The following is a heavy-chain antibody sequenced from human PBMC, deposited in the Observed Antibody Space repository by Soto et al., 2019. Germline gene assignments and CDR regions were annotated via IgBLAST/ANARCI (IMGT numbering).Heavy chain of an antibody. Sequence: QVQLVESGGGVVQPGRSLTLSCAASGFSLNSYAMHWVRQAPGKGLEWVAVISYDGISKFYEDSVKGRFTSSRYNCKNTVYLSRDSLRTEDTAVYYCESDCTSHTFYRQVGRDFWGQGTPVTVSS. CDR3: ESDCTSHTFYRQVGRDF. CDR2: ISYDGISK. D-gene: IGHD4-4*01. CDR1: GFSLNSYA. V-gene: IGHV3-30-3*01. J-gene: IGHJ6*02.